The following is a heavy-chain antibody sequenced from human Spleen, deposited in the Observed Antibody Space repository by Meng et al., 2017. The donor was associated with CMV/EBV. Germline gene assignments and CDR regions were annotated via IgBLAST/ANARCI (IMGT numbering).Heavy chain of an antibody. CDR1: GASISSGDYY. D-gene: IGHD3-10*01. CDR3: AREHVLLWFGRGWFDP. CDR2: IYYSGST. Sequence: QLQTRDAGRLKPAETLPLTRSVYGASISSGDYYWICIRQPPGKGLEWIGSIYYSGSTYYNPSLKSRVTISVDTSKNQFSLKLSSVTAADTAVYYCAREHVLLWFGRGWFDPWGQGTLVTVSS. V-gene: IGHV4-30-4*08. J-gene: IGHJ5*02.